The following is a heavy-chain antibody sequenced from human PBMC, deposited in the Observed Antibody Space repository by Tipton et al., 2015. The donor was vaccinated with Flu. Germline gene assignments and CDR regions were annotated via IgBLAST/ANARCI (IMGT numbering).Heavy chain of an antibody. J-gene: IGHJ4*02. CDR2: IDPSDSYT. CDR1: GYSFTSYW. Sequence: QSGAEVKKPGESLRISCKGSGYSFTSYWISWVRQMPGKGLEWMGRIDPSDSYTNYSPSFQGHVTISADKSISTAYLQWSSLKASDTAMYYCARGDCSSTSCYGPRNFDYWGQGTLVTVSS. V-gene: IGHV5-10-1*01. D-gene: IGHD2-2*01. CDR3: ARGDCSSTSCYGPRNFDY.